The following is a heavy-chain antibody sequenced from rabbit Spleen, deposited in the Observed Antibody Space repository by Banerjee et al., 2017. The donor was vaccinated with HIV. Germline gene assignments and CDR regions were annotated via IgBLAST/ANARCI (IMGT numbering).Heavy chain of an antibody. Sequence: QSLEESGGDLVQPGASLTLTCTASGFSFSSAYYMCWVRQAPGKGLEWIGCIYADSSGSTYYASWAKGRFTISKTSSTTVTLQVTSLTAADTATYFCARGDNDATIAYAFTLWGPGTLVTVS. J-gene: IGHJ4*01. CDR3: ARGDNDATIAYAFTL. D-gene: IGHD6-1*01. CDR1: GFSFSSAYY. CDR2: IYADSSGST. V-gene: IGHV1S40*01.